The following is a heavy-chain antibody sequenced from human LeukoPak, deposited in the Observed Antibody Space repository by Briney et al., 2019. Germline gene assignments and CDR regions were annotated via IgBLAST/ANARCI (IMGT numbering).Heavy chain of an antibody. D-gene: IGHD2-2*01. J-gene: IGHJ6*04. CDR1: GFMFRDHS. CDR3: ARTQGVCYSTTCFVGNADV. CDR2: ISSRGSTI. V-gene: IGHV3-48*04. Sequence: GGSLRLSCVGSGFMFRDHSMNWVRQAPGKGLEWVSYISSRGSTIYYADSVKGRLTISRDNAKNSLFLQMNGLRAENTAVYYCARTQGVCYSTTCFVGNADVWGKGTTVIVSS.